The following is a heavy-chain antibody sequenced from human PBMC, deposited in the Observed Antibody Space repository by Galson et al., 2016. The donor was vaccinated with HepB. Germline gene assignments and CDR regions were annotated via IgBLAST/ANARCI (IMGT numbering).Heavy chain of an antibody. Sequence: SLRLSCAASGFSFSSYSMHWVRQTPGKGLESVSAINHDAGGAYYADFVKGRFTISRDNSKNTLYLQMSSLRVEDTAVYYCVKEPHFYYGMDVWGQGTTVTVSS. D-gene: IGHD3-3*02. J-gene: IGHJ6*02. CDR1: GFSFSSYS. CDR2: INHDAGGA. CDR3: VKEPHFYYGMDV. V-gene: IGHV3-64D*06.